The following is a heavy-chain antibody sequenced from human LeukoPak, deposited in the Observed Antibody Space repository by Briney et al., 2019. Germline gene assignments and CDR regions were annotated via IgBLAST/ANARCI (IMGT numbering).Heavy chain of an antibody. CDR1: GGSISSSSHY. V-gene: IGHV4-39*01. Sequence: PSETLSLTCTVSGGSISSSSHYWGWIRQPPGKGLEWIGVSTYYNPSLKNRVTISRDTSKNQFSLKLSSVTAADTAIYYCARAGYSYGIISYFDSWGRGTLVTVSS. J-gene: IGHJ4*02. D-gene: IGHD5-18*01. CDR2: VST. CDR3: ARAGYSYGIISYFDS.